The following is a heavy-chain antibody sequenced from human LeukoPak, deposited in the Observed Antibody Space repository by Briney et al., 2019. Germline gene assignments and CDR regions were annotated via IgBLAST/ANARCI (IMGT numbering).Heavy chain of an antibody. D-gene: IGHD3-3*01. V-gene: IGHV3-23*01. J-gene: IGHJ4*02. CDR1: GFTFSNNG. CDR3: AKGGFGYLDY. Sequence: GGSLRLSCAASGFTFSNNGMSWVRQAPGKGLEWVSTISGSGSSTYYANCVKGRFTISRDNSKNTLYLQMNSLRAEDTAVYHCAKGGFGYLDYWGQGTLVTVSS. CDR2: ISGSGSST.